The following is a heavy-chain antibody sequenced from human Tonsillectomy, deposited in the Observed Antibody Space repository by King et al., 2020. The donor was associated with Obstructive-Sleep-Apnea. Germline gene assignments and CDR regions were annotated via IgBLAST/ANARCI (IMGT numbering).Heavy chain of an antibody. Sequence: VQLVESGGGVVQPGRSLRLSCAASGFTFSSYGMHWVRQAPGKGLEWGAVISYDGSNKNYSDSVKGRFTISRDNSKNTLYLQMNSLRDEETAVYYCAKDRLLPDTYGMDVWGQGTTVTVSS. CDR2: ISYDGSNK. J-gene: IGHJ6*02. D-gene: IGHD6-25*01. CDR3: AKDRLLPDTYGMDV. V-gene: IGHV3-30*18. CDR1: GFTFSSYG.